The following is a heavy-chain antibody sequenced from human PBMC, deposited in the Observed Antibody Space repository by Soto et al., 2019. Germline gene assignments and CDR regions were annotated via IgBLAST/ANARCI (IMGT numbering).Heavy chain of an antibody. V-gene: IGHV4-34*01. Sequence: PSETLSLTCAVYGGSFSGYYWSWIRQPPGKGLEWIGEINHSGSTNYNPSLKSRVTISVGTSKNQFSLKLSSVTAADTAVYYWARGPTLYCSSTSCYSPYYYYGMDVWGQGTTVTVSS. CDR3: ARGPTLYCSSTSCYSPYYYYGMDV. CDR2: INHSGST. J-gene: IGHJ6*02. D-gene: IGHD2-2*02. CDR1: GGSFSGYY.